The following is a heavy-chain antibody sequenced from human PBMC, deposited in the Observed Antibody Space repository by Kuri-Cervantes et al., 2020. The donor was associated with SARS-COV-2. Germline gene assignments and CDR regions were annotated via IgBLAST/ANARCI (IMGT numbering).Heavy chain of an antibody. J-gene: IGHJ4*02. CDR3: ARDRVGVHDS. Sequence: GESLKISCAASGFTFSSYWMSWVRQAPGKGLEWVANIKQDGSEKYYVDSVKGRFTISRDNAKNSLYLQMNSLRAEDTAVYYCARDRVGVHDSWGQGTLVTVSS. V-gene: IGHV3-7*05. CDR2: IKQDGSEK. D-gene: IGHD2-21*01. CDR1: GFTFSSYW.